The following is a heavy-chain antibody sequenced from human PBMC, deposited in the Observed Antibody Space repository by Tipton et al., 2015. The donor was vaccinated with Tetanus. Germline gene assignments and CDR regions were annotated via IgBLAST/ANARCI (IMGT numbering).Heavy chain of an antibody. Sequence: TLSLTCTVSGGSINSPDYSWGWIRQPPGKGLEWIGYIYQSGSTSYNPSLATRVTIAADKSKNQFSLNLRSVTAADTAVYYCARDRGQQFVPDWFDPWGQGTLVTVSS. D-gene: IGHD6-6*01. CDR2: IYQSGST. J-gene: IGHJ5*02. CDR1: GGSINSPDYS. CDR3: ARDRGQQFVPDWFDP. V-gene: IGHV4-30-2*01.